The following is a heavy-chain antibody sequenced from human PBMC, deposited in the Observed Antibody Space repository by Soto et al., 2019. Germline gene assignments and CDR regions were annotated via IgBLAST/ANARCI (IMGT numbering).Heavy chain of an antibody. CDR3: VRDNGAMDV. D-gene: IGHD3-10*01. Sequence: GGSLRLSCAASGFTFSSYDMNWVRQAPGKGLEWISRISTSGGSMYYADPVRGRFTISRDNAKNSLYLQINSLTAADTAVYYCVRDNGAMDVCGQGTTVTVSS. CDR1: GFTFSSYD. V-gene: IGHV3-48*03. J-gene: IGHJ6*02. CDR2: ISTSGGSM.